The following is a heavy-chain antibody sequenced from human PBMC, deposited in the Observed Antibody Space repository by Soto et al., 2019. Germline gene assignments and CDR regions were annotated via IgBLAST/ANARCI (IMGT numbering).Heavy chain of an antibody. CDR3: ARIWGIAARQGPLTFDY. Sequence: QVQLQESGPGLVKPSQTLSLTCTVSGGSISSGGYYWSWIRQHPGKGLEWIGYIYYSGSIYYNPSHKSRVTISVDTSKNQFSLKLSSVTAADTAVYYCARIWGIAARQGPLTFDYWGQGTLVTVSS. V-gene: IGHV4-31*03. D-gene: IGHD6-6*01. CDR2: IYYSGSI. J-gene: IGHJ4*02. CDR1: GGSISSGGYY.